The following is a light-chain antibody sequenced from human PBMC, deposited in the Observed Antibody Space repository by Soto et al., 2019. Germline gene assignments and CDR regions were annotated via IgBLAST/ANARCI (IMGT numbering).Light chain of an antibody. V-gene: IGKV1-39*01. CDR1: QSISTH. J-gene: IGKJ2*01. Sequence: GDRVTITCRASQSISTHLNWYQHKPGKAPNLLIHAASNLQTGVPSRFSGSGSGTDFTLTISSLEPEDFAVYYCQQRSNWPMYTFGQGTKLEIK. CDR3: QQRSNWPMYT. CDR2: AAS.